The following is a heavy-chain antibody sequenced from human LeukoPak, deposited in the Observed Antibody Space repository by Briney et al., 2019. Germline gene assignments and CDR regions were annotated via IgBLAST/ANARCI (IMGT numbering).Heavy chain of an antibody. CDR1: GFTFSSYS. V-gene: IGHV3-48*04. CDR3: AKGISRLLWFGELSQGVYYYYGMDV. CDR2: ISSSSSTI. Sequence: GGSRRLSCAASGFTFSSYSMNWVRQAPGKGLEWVSYISSSSSTIYYADSVKGRFTISRDNAKNSLYLQMDSLRAEDRALYYCAKGISRLLWFGELSQGVYYYYGMDVWGQGTTVTVSS. D-gene: IGHD3-10*01. J-gene: IGHJ6*02.